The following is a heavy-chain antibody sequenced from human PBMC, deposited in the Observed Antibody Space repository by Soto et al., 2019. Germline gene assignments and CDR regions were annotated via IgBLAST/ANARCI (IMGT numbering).Heavy chain of an antibody. CDR3: SRCPIMARSGGVC. J-gene: IGHJ4*01. CDR2: INHGGST. V-gene: IGHV4-34*01. Sequence: PSETLSLTCAVYGSSFSGYYWSWIRQPPGKGLEWIGEINHGGSTNYNPSLKSRVTISLETSKNQFSLNLTSVTAADTAVYYCSRCPIMARSGGVCWGHGILVTVSS. CDR1: GSSFSGYY. D-gene: IGHD2-8*01.